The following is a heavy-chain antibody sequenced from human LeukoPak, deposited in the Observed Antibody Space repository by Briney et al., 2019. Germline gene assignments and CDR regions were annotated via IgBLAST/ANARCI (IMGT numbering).Heavy chain of an antibody. J-gene: IGHJ5*02. CDR3: AKDRGGWFPYNWFDP. Sequence: PGGSLRLSCAVSGLTFSRYAMSWVRQAPGKGLEWVSAISGSGGSTYYADSMKGRFTISRDNSKNTLYLQMNSLRAEDTAVYYCAKDRGGWFPYNWFDPWGQGTLVTVSS. V-gene: IGHV3-23*01. D-gene: IGHD6-19*01. CDR2: ISGSGGST. CDR1: GLTFSRYA.